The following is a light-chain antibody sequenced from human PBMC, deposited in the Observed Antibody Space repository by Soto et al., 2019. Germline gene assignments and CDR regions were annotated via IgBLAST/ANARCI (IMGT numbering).Light chain of an antibody. CDR2: WAS. J-gene: IGKJ4*01. CDR3: QQYYSLQLT. CDR1: QSVFYSSNNKNY. V-gene: IGKV4-1*01. Sequence: DIVMTQSPESLAVSLGERATINCKSSQSVFYSSNNKNYLTWYQQKPGQPPKLLIYWASTRESGVPDRFSGSESETDFTLTISSLQAEDVAVYYCQQYYSLQLTVGGGTKVEIK.